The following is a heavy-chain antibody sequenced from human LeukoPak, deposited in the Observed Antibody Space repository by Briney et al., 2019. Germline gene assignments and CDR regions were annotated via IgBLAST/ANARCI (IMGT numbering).Heavy chain of an antibody. CDR1: GFTFSSYA. Sequence: GGSLRLSCAASGFTFSSYAMHWVRQAPGKGLEGVAVISYDGSNKYYPESVKGRFTISRDNSKNTLYLQMNSLRAEDTAVYYCARGITGTVFDYWGQGTLVTVSS. D-gene: IGHD1-7*01. CDR3: ARGITGTVFDY. V-gene: IGHV3-30-3*01. J-gene: IGHJ4*02. CDR2: ISYDGSNK.